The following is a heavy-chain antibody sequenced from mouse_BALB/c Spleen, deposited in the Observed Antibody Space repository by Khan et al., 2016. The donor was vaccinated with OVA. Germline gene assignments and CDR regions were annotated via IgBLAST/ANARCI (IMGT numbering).Heavy chain of an antibody. D-gene: IGHD2-10*02. CDR3: AGSLARMDY. V-gene: IGHV5-17*02. Sequence: EVKLVESGGGLVQPGGSRKLSCAASGFTFSSFGMHWVRQAPEKGLEWVAYISSGSSTIYYADTVKGRCTISRDNPKNTPFLQMTSLRSEDTAMYYCAGSLARMDYWGQGTSVTVSS. CDR2: ISSGSSTI. J-gene: IGHJ4*01. CDR1: GFTFSSFG.